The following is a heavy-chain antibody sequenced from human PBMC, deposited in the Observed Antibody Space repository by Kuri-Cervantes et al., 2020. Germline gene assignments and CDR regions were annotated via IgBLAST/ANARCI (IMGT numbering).Heavy chain of an antibody. V-gene: IGHV3-9*01. CDR3: AKSWSSSWSTFDP. Sequence: GGSLRLSCAASGFTFDDYAMHWVRQAPGKGLEWVSGSSWNSDSIGYADSVKGRFTISRDNAKNSLYLQMNGLRAEDTALYYCAKSWSSSWSTFDPWGQGTLVTVSS. CDR1: GFTFDDYA. J-gene: IGHJ5*02. CDR2: SSWNSDSI. D-gene: IGHD6-13*01.